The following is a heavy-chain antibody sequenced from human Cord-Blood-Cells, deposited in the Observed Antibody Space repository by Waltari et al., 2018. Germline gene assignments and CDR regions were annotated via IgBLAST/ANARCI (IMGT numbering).Heavy chain of an antibody. CDR3: ARESGTNCGSGAFDI. V-gene: IGHV1-2*02. CDR2: INPNSGGT. J-gene: IGHJ3*02. Sequence: QVQLVQSGAEVKKPGASVKVSCKASGYTFTGYYMHWVRQAPGQGLEWMGWINPNSGGTNDAQKFQGRVTMTRDTSISTAYMELSRLRSDDSAVYYCARESGTNCGSGAFDIWGQGTMVTVSS. D-gene: IGHD1-26*01. CDR1: GYTFTGYY.